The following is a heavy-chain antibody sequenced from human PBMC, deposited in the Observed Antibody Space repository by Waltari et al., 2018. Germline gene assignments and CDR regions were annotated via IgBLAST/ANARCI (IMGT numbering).Heavy chain of an antibody. D-gene: IGHD2-15*01. J-gene: IGHJ4*02. V-gene: IGHV4-4*02. Sequence: QLQLQESCPGLVKPSGTLSLTCPVSGHSMSSTYWWSWVRQPPGKGLEWVGKVHGSGKTDYNPSFASRVTVSLDTPNNQFSLRVTSVTAADSAIYYCARDRGRGLYLDSWGPGTLVAGSP. CDR3: ARDRGRGLYLDS. CDR2: VHGSGKT. CDR1: GHSMSSTYW.